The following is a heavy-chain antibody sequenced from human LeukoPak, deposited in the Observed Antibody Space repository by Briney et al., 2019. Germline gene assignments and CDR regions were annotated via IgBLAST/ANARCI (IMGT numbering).Heavy chain of an antibody. J-gene: IGHJ4*02. V-gene: IGHV1-69*01. CDR1: GGIFANYA. CDR3: AKGHDDFRQFDF. CDR2: IIPIFGSG. Sequence: ASVKVSCKASGGIFANYAISWVRKAPGQGLEWMGGIIPIFGSGHSAQKFQGRLTITADESTRTTYMELSSLRSEDTAVYYCAKGHDDFRQFDFWGQGTLVNVSS. D-gene: IGHD3-3*01.